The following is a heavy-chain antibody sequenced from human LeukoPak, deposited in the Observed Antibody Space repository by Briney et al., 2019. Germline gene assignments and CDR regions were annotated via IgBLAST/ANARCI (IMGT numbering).Heavy chain of an antibody. J-gene: IGHJ4*02. CDR2: INPNSGGT. D-gene: IGHD3-10*01. V-gene: IGHV1-2*02. Sequence: ASVKVSCKASGYTFTGYYMHWVRQAPGQGLKWMGWINPNSGGTNYAQKFQGRVTMTRDTSISTAYMELSRLRSDDTAVYYCARGEWFGELLPFDYWGQGTLVTVSS. CDR3: ARGEWFGELLPFDY. CDR1: GYTFTGYY.